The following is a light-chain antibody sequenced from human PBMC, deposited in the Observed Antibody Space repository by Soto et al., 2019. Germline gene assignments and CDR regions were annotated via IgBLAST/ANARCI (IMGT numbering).Light chain of an antibody. Sequence: EIVMTQSPATLSVSPGERATLSCRASQSVTSSLAWYQQKPGQAPRLLISGASTRAAGIPARFSGSGFGTEFTLTISSLQSEDFAVYYCQQYNNWWTFGQGTKVDIK. V-gene: IGKV3-15*01. CDR2: GAS. CDR3: QQYNNWWT. CDR1: QSVTSS. J-gene: IGKJ1*01.